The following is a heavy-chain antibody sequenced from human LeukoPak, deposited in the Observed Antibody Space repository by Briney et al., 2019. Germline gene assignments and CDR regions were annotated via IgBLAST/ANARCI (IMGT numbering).Heavy chain of an antibody. Sequence: SETLSLTCTVSGGSISDSYWSWIRQPPGKGLEWIGYIYNSGSTNYNPSLKSRLTISVDTSKNQFSLKLTSVTAADTAIYYCARLIPPYYFDSWGQGTPVTSST. J-gene: IGHJ4*02. CDR2: IYNSGST. D-gene: IGHD3-16*01. V-gene: IGHV4-59*08. CDR3: ARLIPPYYFDS. CDR1: GGSISDSY.